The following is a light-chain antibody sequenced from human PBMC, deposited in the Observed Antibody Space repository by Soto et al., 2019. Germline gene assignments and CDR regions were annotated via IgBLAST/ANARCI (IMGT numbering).Light chain of an antibody. J-gene: IGLJ1*01. Sequence: QSVLTQPASVSGSPGQSITISCTGTSSDVGGYNDVSWYQQHPGTAPKLLIYEVSNRPSGVSNRFAGCKSGNTASLTISGLQAEDEADYYCSSYTDTITYVFGTGTKLTVL. CDR3: SSYTDTITYV. V-gene: IGLV2-14*01. CDR2: EVS. CDR1: SSDVGGYND.